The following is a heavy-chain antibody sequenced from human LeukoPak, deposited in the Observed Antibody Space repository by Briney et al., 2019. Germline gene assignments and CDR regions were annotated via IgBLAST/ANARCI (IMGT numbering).Heavy chain of an antibody. D-gene: IGHD3-10*01. CDR3: ARSQNYYGSGDY. J-gene: IGHJ4*02. CDR1: GDSVSNGDYY. Sequence: PSETLSLTCTVSGDSVSNGDYYWSWLRQPPGKALEWIGYIYYTGKTYYNPSLEGRVTILVDTSRNHFSVKLSSVTAADTAVYYCARSQNYYGSGDYWSQGTLVTVSS. V-gene: IGHV4-61*03. CDR2: IYYTGKT.